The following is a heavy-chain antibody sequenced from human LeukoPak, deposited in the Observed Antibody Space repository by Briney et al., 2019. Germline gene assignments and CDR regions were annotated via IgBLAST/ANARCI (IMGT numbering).Heavy chain of an antibody. CDR3: ARGQPGDDFWSGYHDY. CDR2: INPSGGST. Sequence: ASVTVSCKASGYTFTSYYMHWVRQAPGQGLEWMGIINPSGGSTSYAQKFQGRVTMTRDTSTSTVYMELSSLRSEDTAVYYCARGQPGDDFWSGYHDYWGQGTLVTVSS. J-gene: IGHJ4*02. CDR1: GYTFTSYY. D-gene: IGHD3-3*01. V-gene: IGHV1-46*01.